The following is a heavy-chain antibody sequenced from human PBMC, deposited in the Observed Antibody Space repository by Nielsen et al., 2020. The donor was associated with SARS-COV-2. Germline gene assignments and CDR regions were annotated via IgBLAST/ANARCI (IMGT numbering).Heavy chain of an antibody. Sequence: SETLSPTCTVSGGPISSGGYYWSWIRQHPGKGVEWIGYVYYSGSPYYNPSLKSRVAISVDTSKNYFSLTLTSVTAADTAVYYCARHLSAYDPADSWGQGTLVTVSS. CDR3: ARHLSAYDPADS. CDR2: VYYSGSP. D-gene: IGHD5-12*01. J-gene: IGHJ5*01. V-gene: IGHV4-39*01. CDR1: GGPISSGGYY.